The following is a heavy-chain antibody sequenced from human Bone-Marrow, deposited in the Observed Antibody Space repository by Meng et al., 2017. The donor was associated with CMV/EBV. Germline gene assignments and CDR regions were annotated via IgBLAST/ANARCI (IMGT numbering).Heavy chain of an antibody. CDR3: ARVEMRGRRYLGMDV. V-gene: IGHV1-69*05. D-gene: IGHD5-24*01. CDR1: GGTFSSYA. Sequence: SVKVPCKASGGTFSSYAISWVRQAPGQGLEWMGGIIPIFGTANYAQKFQGRVTITTDESTSTAYMELSSLRSEDTAVYYCARVEMRGRRYLGMDVWGQGTTVTVSS. J-gene: IGHJ6*02. CDR2: IIPIFGTA.